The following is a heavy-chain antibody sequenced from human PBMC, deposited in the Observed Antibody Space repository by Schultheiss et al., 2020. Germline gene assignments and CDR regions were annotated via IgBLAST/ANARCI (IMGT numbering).Heavy chain of an antibody. CDR1: GGTFSSYA. CDR3: AREWELALFDY. D-gene: IGHD1-26*01. CDR2: IIPIFGTA. V-gene: IGHV1-69*13. Sequence: SVKVSCKASGGTFSSYAISWVRQAPGQGLEWMGGIIPIFGTANYAQKFQGRVTITADESTSTAYMELSSLRSDDTAVYYCAREWELALFDYWGQGTLVNVSS. J-gene: IGHJ4*02.